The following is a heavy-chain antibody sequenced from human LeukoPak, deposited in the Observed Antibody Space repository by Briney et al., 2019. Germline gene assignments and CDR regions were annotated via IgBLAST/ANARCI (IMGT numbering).Heavy chain of an antibody. D-gene: IGHD3-10*01. CDR1: GFTFSSYA. Sequence: GGSLRLSCAASGFTFSSYAMSWVRQAPGQGLEWVSAISGSGGSTYYADSVKGRFTISRDNSKHTLYLQMSSLRAEDTAVYYCARAVPYYYGSGSYFDYWGQGTLVTVSS. J-gene: IGHJ4*02. CDR3: ARAVPYYYGSGSYFDY. CDR2: ISGSGGST. V-gene: IGHV3-23*01.